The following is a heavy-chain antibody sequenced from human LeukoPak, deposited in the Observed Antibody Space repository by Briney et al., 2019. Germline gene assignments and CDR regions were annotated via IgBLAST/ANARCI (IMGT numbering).Heavy chain of an antibody. D-gene: IGHD1-26*01. J-gene: IGHJ3*01. CDR1: GFTFSSNG. V-gene: IGHV3-30*02. Sequence: PGGSLRLSCAASGFTFSSNGMHWVRQAPGKGLEWVAFIRSDGSIKYYADSVKGRFTISKDNSENTLYLQMNSLRTEDTAVYYCAKDWLWEGRTAALNVWGQGALVTVSS. CDR2: IRSDGSIK. CDR3: AKDWLWEGRTAALNV.